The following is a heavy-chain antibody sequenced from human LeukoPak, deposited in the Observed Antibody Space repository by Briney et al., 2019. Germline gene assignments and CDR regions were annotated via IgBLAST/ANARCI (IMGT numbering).Heavy chain of an antibody. D-gene: IGHD3-22*01. V-gene: IGHV3-11*01. Sequence: GGSLRLSCAASGFTFSDYYMSWIRQAPGKGLEWVSYISSSGSTIYYADSVKGRFTISRDNAKNSLYLQMNSLRAEDTALYYCAKGSSGYYYVFDYWGQGTLVTVSS. CDR2: ISSSGSTI. CDR3: AKGSSGYYYVFDY. J-gene: IGHJ4*02. CDR1: GFTFSDYY.